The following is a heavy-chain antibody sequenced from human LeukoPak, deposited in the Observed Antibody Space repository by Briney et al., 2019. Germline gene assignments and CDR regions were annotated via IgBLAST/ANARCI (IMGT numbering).Heavy chain of an antibody. V-gene: IGHV3-7*01. CDR2: IKDDGGQK. CDR3: ARYARGTDV. J-gene: IGHJ6*02. CDR1: GFSLSGYW. D-gene: IGHD6-6*01. Sequence: GSLRLSCAASGFSLSGYWMSWVRQAPGKGLEWVANIKDDGGQKNYEDSVKGRFTISRDNAKNSLYLRMNSLRAEDSAIYYCARYARGTDVWGLGTTVTVSS.